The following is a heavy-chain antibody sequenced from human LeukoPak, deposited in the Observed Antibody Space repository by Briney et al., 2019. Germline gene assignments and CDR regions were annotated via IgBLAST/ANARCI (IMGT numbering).Heavy chain of an antibody. CDR1: GYTFTSYG. V-gene: IGHV1-18*04. Sequence: GASVKVSCKASGYTFTSYGISWVRQAPGQGLEWMGWISAYNGNTNYAQKLQGRVTMTTGTSTSTAYMELRSLRSDDTAVYYCARVPPPLGYCSSTSCPFDYWGQGTLVTVSS. D-gene: IGHD2-2*01. J-gene: IGHJ4*02. CDR2: ISAYNGNT. CDR3: ARVPPPLGYCSSTSCPFDY.